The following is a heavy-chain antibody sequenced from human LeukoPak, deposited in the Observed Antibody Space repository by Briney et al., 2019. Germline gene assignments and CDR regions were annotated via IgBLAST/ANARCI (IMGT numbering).Heavy chain of an antibody. J-gene: IGHJ6*04. CDR1: GYTFTSYA. V-gene: IGHV1-3*01. CDR3: ARDNLWFGPGGMDV. Sequence: ASVKVSCKASGYTFTSYAMHWVRQAPGQRLEGMGWINAGNGNTKYSQKFQGRVTITRDTSASTAYMELSSLRSEDTAVYYCARDNLWFGPGGMDVWGKGTTVTVSS. D-gene: IGHD3-10*01. CDR2: INAGNGNT.